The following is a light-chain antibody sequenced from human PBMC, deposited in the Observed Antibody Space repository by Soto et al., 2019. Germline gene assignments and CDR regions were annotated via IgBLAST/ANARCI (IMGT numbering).Light chain of an antibody. Sequence: DIVMTQSPDSVAVSLGERATINCKSSQSVLYSSNNKNCLAWSQQKPGQPPKLLIYSASTRESVVPYRFSGSGSGTDFTRTISSLQAEDVAVYYCQQYYSTPRTFGQGTKVEIK. CDR3: QQYYSTPRT. V-gene: IGKV4-1*01. CDR2: SAS. CDR1: QSVLYSSNNKNC. J-gene: IGKJ1*01.